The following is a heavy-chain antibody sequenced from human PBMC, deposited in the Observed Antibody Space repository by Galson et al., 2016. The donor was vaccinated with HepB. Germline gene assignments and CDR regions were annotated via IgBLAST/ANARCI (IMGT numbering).Heavy chain of an antibody. CDR2: ISAYNSNT. CDR3: ARDPRKIRYQLLEIYYYYYAMDV. Sequence: SVKVSCKASGYTFTSYAISWVRQAPGQGLEWMGWISAYNSNTNYAQKVQGRVTLTTDTSASTAYMELTSLRSDDTAVYYCARDPRKIRYQLLEIYYYYYAMDVWGQGTTVTVSS. J-gene: IGHJ6*02. V-gene: IGHV1-18*01. CDR1: GYTFTSYA. D-gene: IGHD2-2*01.